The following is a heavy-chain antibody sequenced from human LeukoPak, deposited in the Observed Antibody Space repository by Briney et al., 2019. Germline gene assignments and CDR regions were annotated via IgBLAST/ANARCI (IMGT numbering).Heavy chain of an antibody. D-gene: IGHD3-3*01. J-gene: IGHJ4*02. V-gene: IGHV4-39*07. CDR2: LYNGVSVT. Sequence: SETLSLTCTVSGDSISDPSHCWVWIRQSPGKGLEWIGSLYNGVSVTYYNPSLKSRVTISPDTSKNQFSLSLTSVTDADTAIYYCVRIFGVLRRDYYFDYWGQGSLVTVSS. CDR3: VRIFGVLRRDYYFDY. CDR1: GDSISDPSHC.